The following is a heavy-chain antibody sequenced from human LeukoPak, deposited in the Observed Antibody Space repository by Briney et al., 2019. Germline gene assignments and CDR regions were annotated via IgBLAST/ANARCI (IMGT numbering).Heavy chain of an antibody. D-gene: IGHD3-22*01. CDR1: GYTFTAYY. CDR2: ISAYNGNT. CDR3: ARGQYYYDSSGSIDY. V-gene: IGHV1-18*04. J-gene: IGHJ4*02. Sequence: ASVKVSCKASGYTFTAYYLHWVRQAPGQGLEWMGWISAYNGNTNYAQKLQGRVTMTTDTSTSTAYMELRSLRSDDTAVYYCARGQYYYDSSGSIDYWGQGTLVTVSS.